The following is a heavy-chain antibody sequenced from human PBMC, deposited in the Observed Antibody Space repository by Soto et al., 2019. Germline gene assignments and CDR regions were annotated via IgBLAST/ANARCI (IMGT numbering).Heavy chain of an antibody. Sequence: GGSLRLSCTASGVNTRFYSISWVRQTPGKGLEWVAALSRSGGATYYADSVRGRFTISRDASKDTLFLQMSNLRAEDTALYYCSKGEMSTIRNSFDPWGQGTLVTVSS. CDR1: GVNTRFYS. CDR3: SKGEMSTIRNSFDP. D-gene: IGHD1-7*01. CDR2: LSRSGGAT. J-gene: IGHJ5*02. V-gene: IGHV3-23*01.